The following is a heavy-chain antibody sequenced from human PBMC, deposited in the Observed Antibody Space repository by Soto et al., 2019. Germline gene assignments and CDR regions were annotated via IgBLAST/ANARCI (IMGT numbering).Heavy chain of an antibody. CDR3: AKGFDIWGSYRNYGFDN. J-gene: IGHJ3*02. Sequence: EVQLLDSGGGLVQPGGSRRLSCAASGFTFSSYAMSWVRQAPGKGLEWVSAISGSGGSTYYADSVKGRFTISRDNAKNTLYLQMNSLRAEDTAVYYCAKGFDIWGSYRNYGFDNWGQGTMVTVSS. CDR2: ISGSGGST. V-gene: IGHV3-23*01. D-gene: IGHD3-16*02. CDR1: GFTFSSYA.